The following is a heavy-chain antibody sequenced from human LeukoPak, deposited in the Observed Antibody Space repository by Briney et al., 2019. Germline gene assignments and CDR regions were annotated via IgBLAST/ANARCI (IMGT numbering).Heavy chain of an antibody. CDR2: IYTSGST. CDR1: GGSISSYY. Sequence: PSETLSLTCTFSGGSISSYYWSWIRQPAGKGLEWIGRIYTSGSTNYNPSLKSRVTISVDTSKNQFSLKLSSVTAADTAVYYCARWAGYYDSSGYCWGDIWGQGTMVTVSS. CDR3: ARWAGYYDSSGYCWGDI. J-gene: IGHJ3*02. V-gene: IGHV4-4*07. D-gene: IGHD3-22*01.